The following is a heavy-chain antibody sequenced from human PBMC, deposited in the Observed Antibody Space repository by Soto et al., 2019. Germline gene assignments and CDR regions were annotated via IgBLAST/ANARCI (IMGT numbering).Heavy chain of an antibody. CDR3: TRDQYCSGGSCYPEYFQH. Sequence: HPGGSLKIGSTASGVTVGNYAMVWVRQAPGKGLEWVGFIRSKAYGGTTEYAASVKGRFTISRDDSKSIAYLQMNSLKIEDTAVYYCTRDQYCSGGSCYPEYFQHWGQGTLVTVPS. CDR1: GVTVGNYA. J-gene: IGHJ1*01. V-gene: IGHV3-49*04. D-gene: IGHD2-15*01. CDR2: IRSKAYGGTT.